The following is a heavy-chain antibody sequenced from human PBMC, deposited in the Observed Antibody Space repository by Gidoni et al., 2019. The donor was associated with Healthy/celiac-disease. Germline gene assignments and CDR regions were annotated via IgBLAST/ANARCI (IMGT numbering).Heavy chain of an antibody. D-gene: IGHD2-8*02. V-gene: IGHV3-21*01. Sequence: GFTFSSSSMNWVRQAPGKGLAWVSSISSSSRYIYYADSVKGRFTISLDNAKNALYLQMNSLRAEDTAVYYCARLSGGVTGGVCLSDAFDFWGQGTMVTVSS. CDR1: GFTFSSSS. J-gene: IGHJ3*01. CDR3: ARLSGGVTGGVCLSDAFDF. CDR2: ISSSSRYI.